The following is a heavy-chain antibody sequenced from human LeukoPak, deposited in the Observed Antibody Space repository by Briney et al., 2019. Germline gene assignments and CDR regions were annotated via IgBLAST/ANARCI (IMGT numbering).Heavy chain of an antibody. Sequence: GGSLRLSCAASGFTFSSYWMSWVRQAPGKGLEWVANIKQDGSEKYYVDSVKGRFTISRDNAKNSLYLQMNSLRAEDTAVYYCTGWDSSSWTSDRFDYWGQGTLVTVSS. D-gene: IGHD6-13*01. J-gene: IGHJ4*02. CDR2: IKQDGSEK. V-gene: IGHV3-7*04. CDR3: TGWDSSSWTSDRFDY. CDR1: GFTFSSYW.